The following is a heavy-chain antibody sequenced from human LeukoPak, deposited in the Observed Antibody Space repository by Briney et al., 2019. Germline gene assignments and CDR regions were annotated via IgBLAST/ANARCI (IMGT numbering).Heavy chain of an antibody. J-gene: IGHJ4*02. D-gene: IGHD2-8*01. CDR2: ISGSGGST. CDR3: AKVRDIVLMVYAIEGGYFDY. Sequence: GGSLRLSCAASGFTFDDYGMSWVRQAPGKGLEWVSAISGSGGSTYYADSVKGRFTISRDNSKNTLYLQMNSLRAEDTAVYYCAKVRDIVLMVYAIEGGYFDYWGQGTLVTVSS. V-gene: IGHV3-23*01. CDR1: GFTFDDYG.